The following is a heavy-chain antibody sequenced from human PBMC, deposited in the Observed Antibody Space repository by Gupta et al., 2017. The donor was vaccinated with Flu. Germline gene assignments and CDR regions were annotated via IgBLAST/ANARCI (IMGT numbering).Heavy chain of an antibody. CDR1: GFTFSEHY. Sequence: RLVESGGGLVQPGGSLRLSCVVSGFTFSEHYMDWIRQAPGKGLEWVGRIRNKANSYTTEYAESVKDRFTITRDDSKSSLYLQMNSLKNEDTAVYYCSRGETGPSPPGRNDCWGQGTLVTVSS. D-gene: IGHD1-14*01. CDR3: SRGETGPSPPGRNDC. V-gene: IGHV3-72*01. J-gene: IGHJ4*02. CDR2: IRNKANSYTT.